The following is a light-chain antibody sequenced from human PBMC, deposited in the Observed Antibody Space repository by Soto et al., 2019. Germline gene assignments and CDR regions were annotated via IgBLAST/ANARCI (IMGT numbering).Light chain of an antibody. Sequence: DIQMTQSPSSLSASVGDRVTITCQASQDISNYLNWYQQKPGKAPKLLIFDASNVETGAPSRVSGSGSGTHLAFTTLSLQDAGIATDYCQQYEGLPLTFGGGTQIQI. V-gene: IGKV1-33*01. CDR2: DAS. J-gene: IGKJ4*01. CDR1: QDISNY. CDR3: QQYEGLPLT.